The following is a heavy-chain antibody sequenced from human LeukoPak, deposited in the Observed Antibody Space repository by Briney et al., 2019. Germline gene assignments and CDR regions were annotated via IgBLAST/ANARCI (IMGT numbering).Heavy chain of an antibody. CDR1: GGTFSSYA. CDR3: ALRLGELSLGDY. CDR2: IIPIFGTA. J-gene: IGHJ4*02. V-gene: IGHV1-69*13. Sequence: ASVKVSCKASGGTFSSYAISWVRQAPGQGLEWMGGIIPIFGTANYAPKFQGRVTITADESTSTAYMELSSLRSEDTAVYYCALRLGELSLGDYWGQGTLVTVSS. D-gene: IGHD3-16*02.